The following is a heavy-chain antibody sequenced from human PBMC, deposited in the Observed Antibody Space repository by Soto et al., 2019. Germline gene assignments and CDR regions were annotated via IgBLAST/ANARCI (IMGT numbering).Heavy chain of an antibody. CDR3: ASSGWYRGY. D-gene: IGHD6-19*01. CDR2: INHSGST. V-gene: IGHV4-34*01. Sequence: QVQLQQWGAGLLKPSETLSLTCAVYGGPFSGYYWSWIRQSPGKGLEWIGEINHSGSTNYNPSLKSRGTISVDTSKNQFSLKLSSVTAADTAVYYCASSGWYRGYWGQGTLVTVSS. J-gene: IGHJ4*02. CDR1: GGPFSGYY.